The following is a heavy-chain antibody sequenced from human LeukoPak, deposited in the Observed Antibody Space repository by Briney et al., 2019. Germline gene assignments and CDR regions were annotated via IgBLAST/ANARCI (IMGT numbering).Heavy chain of an antibody. CDR1: GGTFSSYT. CDR2: IIPILGIA. Sequence: ASVKVSCKASGGTFSSYTISWVRQAPGQGLEWMGRIIPILGIANYAQKFQGRVTITADKSTSTAYMELSSLRSEDTAVYYCARVDDGSGYWNYNWFDPWGQGTLVTVSS. J-gene: IGHJ5*02. V-gene: IGHV1-69*02. D-gene: IGHD3-22*01. CDR3: ARVDDGSGYWNYNWFDP.